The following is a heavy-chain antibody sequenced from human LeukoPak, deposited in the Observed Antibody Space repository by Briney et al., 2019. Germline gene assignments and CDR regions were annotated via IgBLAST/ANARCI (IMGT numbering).Heavy chain of an antibody. CDR3: AREVVITTRYYFDY. Sequence: SETLSLTCTVSGGSISSGGYYWSWIRQHPGKGLEWIGYIYYSGSTYYNPSLKSRVTISVDTSKNQFSLKLSSATAADTAVYYCAREVVITTRYYFDYWGQGTLVTVSS. D-gene: IGHD3-22*01. V-gene: IGHV4-31*03. J-gene: IGHJ4*02. CDR1: GGSISSGGYY. CDR2: IYYSGST.